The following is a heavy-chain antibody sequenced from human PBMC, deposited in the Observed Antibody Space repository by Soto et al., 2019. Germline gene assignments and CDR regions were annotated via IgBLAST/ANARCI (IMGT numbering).Heavy chain of an antibody. V-gene: IGHV1-2*04. J-gene: IGHJ6*02. CDR1: GYTFTGYY. Sequence: GASVKVSCKASGYTFTGYYMHWVRQAPGQGLEWMGWINPNSGGTNYAQKFQGWVTMTRDTSISTAYMELSRLRSDDTAVYYCARASESDFGVVIGDYVMDVWGQGTTVTVSS. D-gene: IGHD3-3*01. CDR3: ARASESDFGVVIGDYVMDV. CDR2: INPNSGGT.